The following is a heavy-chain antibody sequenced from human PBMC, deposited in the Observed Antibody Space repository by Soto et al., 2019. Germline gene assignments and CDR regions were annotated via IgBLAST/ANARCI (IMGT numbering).Heavy chain of an antibody. CDR2: IYPGDSDT. CDR1: GYNFPDYW. CDR3: ARDSLRARGWFDP. V-gene: IGHV5-51*01. J-gene: IGHJ5*02. Sequence: GESLKISCXGLGYNFPDYWIAWVRQMPGKGLEYMGIIYPGDSDTRYSPSFQGQVTISADKSISTAYLQWNSLEASDTAMYYCARDSLRARGWFDPWGQGTLVTVSS.